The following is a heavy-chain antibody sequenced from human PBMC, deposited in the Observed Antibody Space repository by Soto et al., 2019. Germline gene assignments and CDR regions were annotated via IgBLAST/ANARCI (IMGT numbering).Heavy chain of an antibody. CDR1: GFTFSSYS. CDR3: ARTTYYYDSSGYFDY. V-gene: IGHV3-48*02. CDR2: ISSSSTI. D-gene: IGHD3-22*01. J-gene: IGHJ4*02. Sequence: GGSLRLSCAASGFTFSSYSMNWVRQAPGKGLEWVSYISSSSTIYYADSVKGRFTISRDNAKNSLYLQMNSLRDEDTAVYYCARTTYYYDSSGYFDYWGQGTLVTVSS.